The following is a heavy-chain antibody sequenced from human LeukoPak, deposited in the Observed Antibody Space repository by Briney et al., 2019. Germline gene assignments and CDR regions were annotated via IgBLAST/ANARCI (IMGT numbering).Heavy chain of an antibody. J-gene: IGHJ4*02. CDR3: ARTIFGVVIIPYFDY. CDR2: ISSSSSYI. CDR1: GFTFSSYS. Sequence: GGSLRLSCAASGFTFSSYSTNWVRQAPGKGLEWVSSISSSSSYIYYADSVKGRFTISRDNAKNSLYLQMNSLRAEDTAVYYCARTIFGVVIIPYFDYWGQGTLVTVSS. V-gene: IGHV3-21*01. D-gene: IGHD3-3*01.